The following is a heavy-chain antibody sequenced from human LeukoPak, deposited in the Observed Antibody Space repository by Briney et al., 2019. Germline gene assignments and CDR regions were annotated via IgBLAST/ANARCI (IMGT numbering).Heavy chain of an antibody. J-gene: IGHJ5*02. V-gene: IGHV3-30*18. D-gene: IGHD2-15*01. CDR1: GFTFSSYG. CDR3: AKDALRYCSGGSCLPGVDP. Sequence: GGSLRLSCAASGFTFSSYGMHWVRQAPGKGLEWVAVISYDGSNKYYADSVKGRFTISRDNSKNTLYLQMNSLRAEDTAVYYCAKDALRYCSGGSCLPGVDPWGQGTLVTVSS. CDR2: ISYDGSNK.